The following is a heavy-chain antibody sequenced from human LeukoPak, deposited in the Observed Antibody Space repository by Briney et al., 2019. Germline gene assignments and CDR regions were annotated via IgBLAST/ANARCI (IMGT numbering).Heavy chain of an antibody. CDR3: AKGLRGYKGTKDWFDP. D-gene: IGHD5-18*01. Sequence: GGSLRLSCAASGFTFSSYTMNWVRQAPGKGLEWVSGISWNSGSIGYADSVKGRFTISRDNAKNSLYLQMNSLRAEDTALYYCAKGLRGYKGTKDWFDPWGQGTLVTVSS. CDR2: ISWNSGSI. V-gene: IGHV3-9*01. CDR1: GFTFSSYT. J-gene: IGHJ5*02.